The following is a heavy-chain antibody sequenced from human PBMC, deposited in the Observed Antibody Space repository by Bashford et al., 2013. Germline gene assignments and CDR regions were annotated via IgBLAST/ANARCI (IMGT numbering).Heavy chain of an antibody. CDR2: IIPIFGTA. CDR3: ARNGEQWLVLYYFDY. J-gene: IGHJ4*02. D-gene: IGHD6-19*01. Sequence: WVRQAPGQGLEWMGGIIPIFGTANYAQKFQGRVTITADESTSTAYMELSSLRSEDTAVYYCARNGEQWLVLYYFDYWGQGTLVTVSS. V-gene: IGHV1-69*01.